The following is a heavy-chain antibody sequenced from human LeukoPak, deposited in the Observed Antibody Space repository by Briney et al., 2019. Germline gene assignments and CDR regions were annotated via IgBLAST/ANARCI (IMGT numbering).Heavy chain of an antibody. D-gene: IGHD3-22*01. CDR3: ARTDRNWYFDL. V-gene: IGHV4-38-2*02. CDR1: GDSITSEYF. Sequence: SETLSLTCTVSGDSITSEYFWGWLRQTPGKGLEWFGSMFHSGRAYYSPSLRSRVTISVDTSKNQFSLELNSVTAADTAVYYCARTDRNWYFDLWAVAPWSLSPQ. CDR2: MFHSGRA. J-gene: IGHJ2*01.